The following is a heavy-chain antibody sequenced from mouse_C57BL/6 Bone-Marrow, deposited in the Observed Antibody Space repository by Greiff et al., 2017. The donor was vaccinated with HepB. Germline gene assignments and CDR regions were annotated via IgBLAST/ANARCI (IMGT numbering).Heavy chain of an antibody. D-gene: IGHD1-1*01. CDR2: IDPSDSYT. CDR3: ARANYYGSSYRWYFDV. CDR1: GYTFTSYW. V-gene: IGHV1-59*01. J-gene: IGHJ1*03. Sequence: QVQLKQPGAELVRPGTSVKLSCKASGYTFTSYWMHWVKQRPGQGLEWIGVIDPSDSYTNYNQKFKGKATLTVDTSSSTAYMQLSSLTSEDSAVYYCARANYYGSSYRWYFDVWGTGTTVTVSS.